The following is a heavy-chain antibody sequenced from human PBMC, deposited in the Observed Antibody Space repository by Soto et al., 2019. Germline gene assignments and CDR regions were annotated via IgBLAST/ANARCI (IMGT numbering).Heavy chain of an antibody. V-gene: IGHV3-23*01. CDR2: ISGSGGST. D-gene: IGHD2-21*01. CDR3: AKDRQGYSPMPAYFDY. Sequence: PGGSLRLSCAASGFTFSSYAMSWVRQAPGKGLEWVSAISGSGGSTYYADSVKGRFTISRDNSKNTLYLQMNSLRAEDTAVYYCAKDRQGYSPMPAYFDYWGQGTLVTVSS. CDR1: GFTFSSYA. J-gene: IGHJ4*02.